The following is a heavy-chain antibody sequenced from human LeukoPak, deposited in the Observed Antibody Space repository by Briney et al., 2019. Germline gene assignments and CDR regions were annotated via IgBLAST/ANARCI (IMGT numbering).Heavy chain of an antibody. CDR1: GFSFRYFA. D-gene: IGHD6-13*01. CDR2: INTDGRIT. CDR3: ARDRGVGSWYHFFDY. J-gene: IGHJ4*02. V-gene: IGHV3-64*02. Sequence: GGSLGLSCVGSGFSFRYFAIHWVRQAPGKGLEYVSVINTDGRITYYADSVKGRFTISRDNSKNTLYLQMNSLRAEDTAVYYCARDRGVGSWYHFFDYWGQGTLVTVSS.